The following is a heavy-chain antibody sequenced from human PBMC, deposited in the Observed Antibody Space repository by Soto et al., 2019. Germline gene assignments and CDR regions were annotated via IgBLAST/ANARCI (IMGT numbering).Heavy chain of an antibody. CDR3: ARVLRGLTIFGVANPGHY. J-gene: IGHJ4*02. CDR2: INPGNGNT. Sequence: ASVKVSCKASGYPFSNYGIHWVRQAPGQRLEWMGWINPGNGNTRYSRKFQGRVTITGDHSANTAYMEVGSLKSEDTAMYYCARVLRGLTIFGVANPGHYWGQGTLGAVSS. D-gene: IGHD3-3*01. V-gene: IGHV1-3*01. CDR1: GYPFSNYG.